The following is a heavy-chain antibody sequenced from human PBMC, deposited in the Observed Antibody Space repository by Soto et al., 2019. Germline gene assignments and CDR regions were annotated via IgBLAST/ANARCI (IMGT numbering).Heavy chain of an antibody. CDR2: ISSDGSNK. D-gene: IGHD3-22*01. V-gene: IGHV3-30*18. J-gene: IGHJ4*02. CDR3: AKEGYYYDTSGEYFDY. Sequence: QVQLVESGGGVVQPGRSLRLSCAASGFTFSTYGMHWVRQAPRKGLEWVAVISSDGSNKYYADSVKGRFTISRDNSKNTLYLQMNSLRAEDTAVYYCAKEGYYYDTSGEYFDYWGQGTLVTVSS. CDR1: GFTFSTYG.